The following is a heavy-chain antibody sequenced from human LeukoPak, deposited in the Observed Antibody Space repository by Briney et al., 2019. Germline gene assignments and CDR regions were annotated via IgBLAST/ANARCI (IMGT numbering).Heavy chain of an antibody. CDR1: GFSFNNYG. V-gene: IGHV3-48*02. Sequence: GGSLRLSCVVSGFSFNNYGMNWVRQAPGKGLEWVAHIGFGGNFHYADSVKGRFTISRDNAKNSLYLQMDNLRDDDTAVYYCAKDYQWSCDYWGQGTLVTVSS. D-gene: IGHD2-15*01. CDR3: AKDYQWSCDY. J-gene: IGHJ4*02. CDR2: IGFGGNF.